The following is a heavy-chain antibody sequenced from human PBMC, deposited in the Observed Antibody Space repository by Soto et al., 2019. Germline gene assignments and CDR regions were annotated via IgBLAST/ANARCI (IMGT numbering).Heavy chain of an antibody. CDR2: IIPIFGTA. J-gene: IGHJ4*02. D-gene: IGHD5-18*01. CDR1: GGTFSSYA. CDR3: AREDTAMVTFDY. Sequence: SVKVSCKASGGTFSSYAISWVRQAPGQGLEWMGGIIPIFGTANYAQKFQGRVTITADESTSTAYMELSSLRSEDTAVYYCAREDTAMVTFDYWGQGTLVTVSS. V-gene: IGHV1-69*13.